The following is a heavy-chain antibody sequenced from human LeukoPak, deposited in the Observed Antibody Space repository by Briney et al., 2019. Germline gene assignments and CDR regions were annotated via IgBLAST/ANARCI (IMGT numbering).Heavy chain of an antibody. Sequence: SETLSLTCAVPGYSISSGYYWGWIRQPPGKGLEWIGSIYHSGSTYYNPSLKSRVTISVDTSKNQFSLKLSSVTAADTAVYYCARDVTMVRGVLDMDVWGKGTTVTVSS. CDR1: GYSISSGYY. CDR3: ARDVTMVRGVLDMDV. D-gene: IGHD3-10*01. J-gene: IGHJ6*03. CDR2: IYHSGST. V-gene: IGHV4-38-2*02.